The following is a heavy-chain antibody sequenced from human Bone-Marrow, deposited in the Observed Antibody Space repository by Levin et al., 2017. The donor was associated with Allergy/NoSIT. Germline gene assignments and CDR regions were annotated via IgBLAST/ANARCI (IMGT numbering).Heavy chain of an antibody. J-gene: IGHJ4*02. Sequence: RPSETLSLTCAASGFTFSSYSMNWVRQAPGRGLEWISFISGESNYIYYADSVKGRFTISRDNGKSSLYLQMNSLRAEDTAIYYCARGIQSYYGLHYWGQGTLVTVS. V-gene: IGHV3-21*01. CDR1: GFTFSSYS. D-gene: IGHD1-26*01. CDR2: ISGESNYI. CDR3: ARGIQSYYGLHY.